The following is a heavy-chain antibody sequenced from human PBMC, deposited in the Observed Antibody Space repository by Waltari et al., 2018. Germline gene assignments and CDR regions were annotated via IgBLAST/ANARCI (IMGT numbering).Heavy chain of an antibody. CDR2: IYHDGTT. CDR3: ARQTLGYCTSAACRRLEK. Sequence: QVQLQESGPGLVRPSETLSLTCGVSGYFINPGFFWGWTRQPPGKGLEWIGNIYHDGTTYYNPSLKHRLMISLDTSKNQISLRLNFVDAADTAVYYCARQTLGYCTSAACRRLEKWGQGILVTVSS. J-gene: IGHJ1*01. CDR1: GYFINPGFF. V-gene: IGHV4-38-2*01. D-gene: IGHD2-2*03.